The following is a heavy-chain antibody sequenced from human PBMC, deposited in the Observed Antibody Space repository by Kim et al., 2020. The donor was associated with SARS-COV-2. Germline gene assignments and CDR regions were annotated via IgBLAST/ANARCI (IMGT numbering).Heavy chain of an antibody. V-gene: IGHV4-39*01. D-gene: IGHD2-2*01. Sequence: SETLSLTCTVSGGSISSSTYYWGWIRQPPGKGLEWIGSIYYSGKTYYKPSLKSRFTISVDTSKNQFSLKFNSVTAADTAVYYCARQGADHAPLNWFDPWGQGTLATVSS. CDR2: IYYSGKT. J-gene: IGHJ5*02. CDR1: GGSISSSTYY. CDR3: ARQGADHAPLNWFDP.